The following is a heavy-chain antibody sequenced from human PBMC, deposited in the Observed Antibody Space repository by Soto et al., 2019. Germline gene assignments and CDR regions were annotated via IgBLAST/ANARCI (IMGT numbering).Heavy chain of an antibody. D-gene: IGHD2-15*01. J-gene: IGHJ5*02. Sequence: GASVKVSCKASGYTFTSYYMHWVRQAPGQGLEWMGIINPSGGSTSYAQKCQGRVTMTRDTSTSTVYMELRSLRSEDTAVYYCARGERVYCSGGSCYSLSWFDPWGQGTLVTVSS. CDR3: ARGERVYCSGGSCYSLSWFDP. CDR1: GYTFTSYY. CDR2: INPSGGST. V-gene: IGHV1-46*01.